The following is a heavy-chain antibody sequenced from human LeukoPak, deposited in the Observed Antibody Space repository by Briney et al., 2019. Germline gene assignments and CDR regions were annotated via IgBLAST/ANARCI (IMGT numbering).Heavy chain of an antibody. V-gene: IGHV4-4*07. J-gene: IGHJ3*02. CDR2: IYTSGST. D-gene: IGHD3-22*01. CDR3: AREAPITMTGYAFDI. Sequence: SETLSLTCTVSGGSISSYYWSWTRQPAGKGLEWIGRIYTSGSTNYNPSLKSRVTMSVDTSKNQFSLKLSSVTAADTAVYYCAREAPITMTGYAFDIWGQGTMVTVSS. CDR1: GGSISSYY.